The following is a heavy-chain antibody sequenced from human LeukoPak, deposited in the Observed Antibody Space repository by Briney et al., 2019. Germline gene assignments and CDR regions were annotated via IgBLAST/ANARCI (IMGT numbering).Heavy chain of an antibody. D-gene: IGHD6-13*01. CDR2: INWNGGST. Sequence: GGSLRLSCAASGFTFDDYGMSWVRQAPGKGLEWVSGINWNGGSTGYADSVKGRFTISRDNAKNSLYLQMNSLRAEDTAVYYCARDTFNRYSSSWYRDDAFDIWGQGTMVTVSS. CDR3: ARDTFNRYSSSWYRDDAFDI. V-gene: IGHV3-20*04. J-gene: IGHJ3*02. CDR1: GFTFDDYG.